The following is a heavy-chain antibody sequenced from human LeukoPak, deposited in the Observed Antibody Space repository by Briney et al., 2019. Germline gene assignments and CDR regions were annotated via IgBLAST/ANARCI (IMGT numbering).Heavy chain of an antibody. D-gene: IGHD2-2*01. CDR2: ISYDGSNK. CDR1: GFTFSNYA. Sequence: PGRSLRLSCAASGFTFSNYAMHWVRQAPGEGLEWVAIISYDGSNKYYADSVKGRFTISRDNSKNTLYLQMNSLRAEDTAVYYCSRTDCSITNCPVAMDVWGQGTTVTVSS. V-gene: IGHV3-30-3*01. J-gene: IGHJ6*02. CDR3: SRTDCSITNCPVAMDV.